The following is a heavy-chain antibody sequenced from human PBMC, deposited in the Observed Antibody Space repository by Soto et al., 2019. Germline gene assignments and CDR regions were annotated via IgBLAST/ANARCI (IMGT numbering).Heavy chain of an antibody. Sequence: QVQLQESGPGLVKPSQTLSLTCTVSGGSISSGGYYWSWIRQHPGKGLEWIGYIYYSGSTYYNPSLKSRVTIAVDTSKNQFSLKLSSVTAADTAVYYCARGVTMVRGVIHTPYYDYWGQGTLVTVSS. CDR1: GGSISSGGYY. V-gene: IGHV4-31*03. D-gene: IGHD3-10*01. CDR2: IYYSGST. J-gene: IGHJ4*02. CDR3: ARGVTMVRGVIHTPYYDY.